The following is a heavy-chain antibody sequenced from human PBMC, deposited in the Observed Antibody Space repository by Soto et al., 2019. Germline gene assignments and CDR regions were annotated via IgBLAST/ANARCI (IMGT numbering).Heavy chain of an antibody. CDR3: AKGPTIFGVVITFEYYYGMDV. Sequence: EVQVLESGGGVVQAGGSLRLSRAAPGFIFSSFAMSWVRQAPGKGLEWVSAISGSGTSTYYADSVKGRFTISGENSKNTVYLQMNSLRAEDTAVYYCAKGPTIFGVVITFEYYYGMDVWGQGTTVTVSS. CDR1: GFIFSSFA. CDR2: ISGSGTST. V-gene: IGHV3-23*01. D-gene: IGHD3-3*01. J-gene: IGHJ6*02.